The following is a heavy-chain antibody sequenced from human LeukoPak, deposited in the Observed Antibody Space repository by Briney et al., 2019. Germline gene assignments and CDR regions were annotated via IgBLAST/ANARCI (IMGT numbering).Heavy chain of an antibody. CDR1: GGSISSSSYY. CDR3: ERRRVGTDY. Sequence: SETLSLTCSVSGGSISSSSYYWGWIRQPPGKRREWLGSIYYSGRTYYTPSLKSRDTISVDTSKNKVSLRRSSVTAADRAVYFCERRRVGTDYWGQGTLVTVSS. V-gene: IGHV4-39*01. CDR2: IYYSGRT. J-gene: IGHJ4*02. D-gene: IGHD1-26*01.